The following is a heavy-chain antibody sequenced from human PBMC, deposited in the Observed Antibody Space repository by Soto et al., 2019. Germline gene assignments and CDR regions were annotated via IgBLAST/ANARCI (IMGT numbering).Heavy chain of an antibody. Sequence: SETLSLTCTFSCGSIISYYWSWIRQPPGKGLEWIGYIYYSGSTNYNPSLKSRVTISVDTSKNQFSLKLSSVTAADTAVYYCARVMTTVTNAFDIWGQGTMVTVSS. CDR3: ARVMTTVTNAFDI. CDR1: CGSIISYY. J-gene: IGHJ3*02. V-gene: IGHV4-59*01. D-gene: IGHD4-17*01. CDR2: IYYSGST.